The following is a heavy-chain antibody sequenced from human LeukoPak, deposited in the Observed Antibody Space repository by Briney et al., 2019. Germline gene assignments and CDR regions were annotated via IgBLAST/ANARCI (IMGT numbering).Heavy chain of an antibody. CDR3: AKCVGVVIRPFFDY. Sequence: GGSLRLSCAASGFTFSNYGMHWVHQAPGKGLEWVAVIWHDGSNKNHADSVKGRFTISRDNSKNTLYLQMNSLRAEDTAVYYCAKCVGVVIRPFFDYWGQGTLVTVSS. J-gene: IGHJ4*02. V-gene: IGHV3-33*06. CDR2: IWHDGSNK. CDR1: GFTFSNYG. D-gene: IGHD3-3*01.